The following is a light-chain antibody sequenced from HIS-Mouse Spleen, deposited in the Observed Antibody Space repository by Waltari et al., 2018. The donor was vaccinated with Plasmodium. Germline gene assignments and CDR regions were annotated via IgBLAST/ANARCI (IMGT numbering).Light chain of an antibody. V-gene: IGKV1-6*01. Sequence: AIQMTQSPSSLSASVAARVPITCRASQGIRNDLGWYQQKPGKAPKLLISAASSLQSGVPSRFSGSGSGTDFTLTISSLQPEDFATYYCLQDYNYPYTFGQGTKLEIK. J-gene: IGKJ2*01. CDR2: AAS. CDR1: QGIRND. CDR3: LQDYNYPYT.